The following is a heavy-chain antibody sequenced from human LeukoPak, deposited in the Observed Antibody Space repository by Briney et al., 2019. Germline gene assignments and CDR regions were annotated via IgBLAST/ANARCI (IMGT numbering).Heavy chain of an antibody. V-gene: IGHV3-23*01. CDR2: FASSGDTT. J-gene: IGHJ4*02. CDR1: GFTFSTNA. D-gene: IGHD5-12*01. CDR3: AKGRGYSRNLLDY. Sequence: GGSLRLSCAASGFTFSTNAMAWVRQAPGKGLEWVSGFASSGDTTYYADSVRGRFIVSRDNSKNTLYLQMTSLRAEDTAIYYCAKGRGYSRNLLDYWGQGTLVTVSP.